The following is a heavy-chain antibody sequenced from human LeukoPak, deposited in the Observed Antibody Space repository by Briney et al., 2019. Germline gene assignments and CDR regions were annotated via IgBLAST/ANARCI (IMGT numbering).Heavy chain of an antibody. J-gene: IGHJ3*02. Sequence: PGGSLRLSCAAYGFTFSSYAMSWVRQAPGKGLEWVSAISGSGGSTYYADSVKGRFTISRDNSKNTLYLQMNSLRAEDTAVYYCAKDSVGGSDAFDIWGQGTMVTVSS. CDR3: AKDSVGGSDAFDI. CDR2: ISGSGGST. D-gene: IGHD1-26*01. V-gene: IGHV3-23*01. CDR1: GFTFSSYA.